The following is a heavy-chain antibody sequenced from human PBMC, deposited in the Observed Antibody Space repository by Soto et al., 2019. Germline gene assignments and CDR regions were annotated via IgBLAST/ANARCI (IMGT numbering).Heavy chain of an antibody. J-gene: IGHJ4*02. Sequence: QVQLQQWGAGLLKPSETLSLTCAVYGGSFSGYYWSWIRQPPGKGLEWIGEINHSGSTNYNPSPKSRAPISVDTSKNQFSLKLSSVTAADTAVYYCARGLNHVDSVVVVAARFRYFDYWGQGTLVTVSS. D-gene: IGHD2-15*01. CDR1: GGSFSGYY. CDR2: INHSGST. CDR3: ARGLNHVDSVVVVAARFRYFDY. V-gene: IGHV4-34*01.